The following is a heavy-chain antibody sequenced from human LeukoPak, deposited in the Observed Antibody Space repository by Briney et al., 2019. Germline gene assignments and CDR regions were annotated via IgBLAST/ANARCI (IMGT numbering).Heavy chain of an antibody. CDR2: FGRSGSDT. V-gene: IGHV3-23*01. D-gene: IGHD6-13*01. Sequence: GGSLRLSCAASGFTFGTSAMSWVRQAPGKGPEWVSTFGRSGSDTYYSDSVKGQFTIFRDNSKNTLYLQMNSLRDEDTAVYYCAKGSLGSWYYFDYWGQGTLVTVSS. CDR1: GFTFGTSA. CDR3: AKGSLGSWYYFDY. J-gene: IGHJ4*02.